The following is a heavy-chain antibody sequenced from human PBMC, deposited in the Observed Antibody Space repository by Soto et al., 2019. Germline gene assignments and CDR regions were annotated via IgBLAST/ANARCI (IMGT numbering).Heavy chain of an antibody. CDR1: GGTFSSYA. Sequence: QVQLVQSGAEVKKPGSSVKVSCKASGGTFSSYAISWVRQAPGQGLEWMGGIIPIFGTANYAQKFQGRVTITAVESTSTAYMEMSRLRSEDTAVYYCAREGDYYDSSGYLSFDYWGQGTLVTVSS. CDR2: IIPIFGTA. D-gene: IGHD3-22*01. J-gene: IGHJ4*02. V-gene: IGHV1-69*01. CDR3: AREGDYYDSSGYLSFDY.